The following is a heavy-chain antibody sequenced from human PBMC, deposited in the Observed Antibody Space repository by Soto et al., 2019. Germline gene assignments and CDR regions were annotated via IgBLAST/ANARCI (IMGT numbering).Heavy chain of an antibody. J-gene: IGHJ4*02. CDR3: ARDKITGLFDY. CDR2: IYYSGST. V-gene: IGHV4-31*03. Sequence: TLSLTCTVSGGSVSSGGYYWSWIRQHPGKGLEWIGYIYYSGSTYYNPSLKSRVTISVDTSKNQFSLKLTSVTAADTAVYNCARDKITGLFDYWGQGTLVTVSS. CDR1: GGSVSSGGYY. D-gene: IGHD2-8*02.